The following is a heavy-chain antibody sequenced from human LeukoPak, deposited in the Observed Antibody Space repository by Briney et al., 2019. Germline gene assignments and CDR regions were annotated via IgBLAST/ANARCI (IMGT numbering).Heavy chain of an antibody. CDR3: ARGRGGPPFDY. V-gene: IGHV3-64*02. CDR2: ISADGGTT. Sequence: PGGSLRLSCAASGFSFRGYGMHWVRQAPGKGLEYVSAISADGGTTYYADSVKDRFIISRDNAKNTLYLQMGSLRNEDMAVYYCARGRGGPPFDYWGQGILVIVSS. J-gene: IGHJ4*02. CDR1: GFSFRGYG.